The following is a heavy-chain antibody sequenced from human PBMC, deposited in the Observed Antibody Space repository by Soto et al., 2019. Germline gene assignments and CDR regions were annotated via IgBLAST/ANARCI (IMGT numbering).Heavy chain of an antibody. CDR2: ISGSGTTI. Sequence: WGSLRLSCEASGFTFSDYYMTWIRQAPGKGLEWISKISGSGTTIYYADSVKGRFTVSRDNSKNSVYLQMDSLRAEDTAVYYCASDPYYYASGYWGQGTLVTVSS. V-gene: IGHV3-11*01. CDR3: ASDPYYYASGY. CDR1: GFTFSDYY. J-gene: IGHJ4*02. D-gene: IGHD3-10*01.